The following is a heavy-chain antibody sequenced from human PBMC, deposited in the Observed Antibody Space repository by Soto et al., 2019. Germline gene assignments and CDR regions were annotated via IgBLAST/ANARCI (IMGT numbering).Heavy chain of an antibody. J-gene: IGHJ4*02. D-gene: IGHD2-2*01. Sequence: SQTLSLTCTVSGGYVSSGSYYWGWIRQPLGKRLEWIGYITDIGSTNYTPSLKSRVTISADTTKNHFSLNLRSLTAADTAVYYFASQRVAPAQYFFDYWGQGLPVAVSS. CDR3: ASQRVAPAQYFFDY. V-gene: IGHV4-61*01. CDR1: GGYVSSGSYY. CDR2: ITDIGST.